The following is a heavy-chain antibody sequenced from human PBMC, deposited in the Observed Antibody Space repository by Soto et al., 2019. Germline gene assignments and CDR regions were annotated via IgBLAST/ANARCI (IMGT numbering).Heavy chain of an antibody. CDR3: ARGKPSGCRFGPRNFFYYGLDV. CDR2: VHPSGST. Sequence: ASETLSLTCAVFSASLGEHYWAWIRQSPDKGLERIGEVHPSGSTDYNPTLKSRLTLSLDTSKNQFSLKVAPVTAADTAVYFCARGKPSGCRFGPRNFFYYGLDVWGPGTTVTVSS. J-gene: IGHJ6*02. V-gene: IGHV4-34*01. D-gene: IGHD5-18*01. CDR1: SASLGEHY.